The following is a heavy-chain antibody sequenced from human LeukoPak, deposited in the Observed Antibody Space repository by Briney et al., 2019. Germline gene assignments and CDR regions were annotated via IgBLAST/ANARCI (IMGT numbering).Heavy chain of an antibody. D-gene: IGHD1-1*01. J-gene: IGHJ5*02. CDR3: ARGLEPDNWFDP. Sequence: GGSLRLSCAASGFTFSSYSMNWVRQAPGKGLEWVSSISSSSSYIYYADSVKGRFTISRDNAKNSLYPQMNSLRAEDTAVYYCARGLEPDNWFDPWGQGTLVTVSS. V-gene: IGHV3-21*01. CDR1: GFTFSSYS. CDR2: ISSSSSYI.